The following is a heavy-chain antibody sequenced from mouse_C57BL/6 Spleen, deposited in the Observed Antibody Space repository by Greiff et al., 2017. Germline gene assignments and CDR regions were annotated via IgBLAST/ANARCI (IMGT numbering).Heavy chain of an antibody. V-gene: IGHV5-4*01. J-gene: IGHJ1*03. CDR3: ARERVITTVVARWYFDV. D-gene: IGHD1-1*01. Sequence: EVKVVESGGGLVKPGGSLKLSCAASGFTFSSYAMSWVRQTPEKRLEWVATISDGGSYTYYPDNVKGRVTISRDNAKNNLYLQMSHLKSEDTAMYYCARERVITTVVARWYFDVWGTGTTVTVSS. CDR2: ISDGGSYT. CDR1: GFTFSSYA.